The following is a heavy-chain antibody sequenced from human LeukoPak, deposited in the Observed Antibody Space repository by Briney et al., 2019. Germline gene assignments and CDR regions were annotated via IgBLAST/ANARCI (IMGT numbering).Heavy chain of an antibody. CDR2: IYSGGNT. CDR3: ARGEPRAHYGVDV. V-gene: IGHV3-53*01. CDR1: GFTVSSNY. J-gene: IGHJ6*02. D-gene: IGHD1-14*01. Sequence: GGSLRLSCAASGFTVSSNYMTWARQAPGKGLEWVSVIYSGGNTYYADSVKGRFTISRDNSKNKLYLQMNSLRAEDTAVYYCARGEPRAHYGVDVWGQGTTVTVSS.